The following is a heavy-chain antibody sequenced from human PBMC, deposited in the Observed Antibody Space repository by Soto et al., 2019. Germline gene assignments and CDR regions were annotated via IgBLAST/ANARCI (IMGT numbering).Heavy chain of an antibody. V-gene: IGHV4-59*01. J-gene: IGHJ4*02. D-gene: IGHD4-17*01. CDR1: GGSMSSNY. Sequence: SETLSLTCTVSGGSMSSNYWTWIRQSPGKGLEWIGYIYYTGSTKYNPSLKSRVTISLDTSKNQFSLRLTSVTSADTAVYYCAGGGSYGDFFAYWGQGAQVTVSS. CDR3: AGGGSYGDFFAY. CDR2: IYYTGST.